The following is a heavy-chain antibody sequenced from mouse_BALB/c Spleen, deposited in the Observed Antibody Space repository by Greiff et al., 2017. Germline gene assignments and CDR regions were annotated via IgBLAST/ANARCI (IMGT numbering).Heavy chain of an antibody. Sequence: EVQLQQSGAELVKPGASVKLSCTASGFNIKDTYMHWVKQRPEQGLEWIGRIDPANGNTKYDPKFQGKATITADTSSNTAYLQLSSLTSEDTAVYYCASFYDYDGGSWGQGTLVTVAA. J-gene: IGHJ3*01. CDR2: IDPANGNT. CDR3: ASFYDYDGGS. CDR1: GFNIKDTY. V-gene: IGHV14-3*02. D-gene: IGHD2-4*01.